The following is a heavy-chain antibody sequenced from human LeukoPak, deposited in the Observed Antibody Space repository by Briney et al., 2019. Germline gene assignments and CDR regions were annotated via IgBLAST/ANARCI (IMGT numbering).Heavy chain of an antibody. J-gene: IGHJ4*02. Sequence: SQTLSLTCTVSGGSISSGSYYWSWIRQPAGKGLEWSGRIYTSGSTNYNPSLKSRVTISVDTSKNQFSLKLSSVTAADTAVYYCARLSAYYYDSSGYYRGFDYWGQGTLVTVSS. D-gene: IGHD3-22*01. CDR1: GGSISSGSYY. V-gene: IGHV4-61*02. CDR2: IYTSGST. CDR3: ARLSAYYYDSSGYYRGFDY.